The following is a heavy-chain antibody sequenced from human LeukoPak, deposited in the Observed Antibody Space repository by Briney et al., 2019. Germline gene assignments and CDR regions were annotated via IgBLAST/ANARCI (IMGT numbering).Heavy chain of an antibody. CDR2: ISSSSSTI. J-gene: IGHJ6*03. CDR3: ARGAGAAAGTFNYYYYYMDV. Sequence: GESLRLSCAASGFTFSSYSMNWVRQAPGKGLEWVSYISSSSSTIYYADSVKGRFTISRDNAKNSLYLQMNSLRAEDTAVYYCARGAGAAAGTFNYYYYYMDVWGKGTTVTVSS. CDR1: GFTFSSYS. D-gene: IGHD6-13*01. V-gene: IGHV3-48*04.